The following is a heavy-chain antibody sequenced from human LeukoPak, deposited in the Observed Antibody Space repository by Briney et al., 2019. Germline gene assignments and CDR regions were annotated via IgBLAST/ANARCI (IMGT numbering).Heavy chain of an antibody. CDR1: GGSISSSSYY. CDR3: ARNPLLGYCSSTSCYKFGAFDI. D-gene: IGHD2-2*02. V-gene: IGHV4-39*07. CDR2: IYYSGST. J-gene: IGHJ3*02. Sequence: SETLSLTCTVSGGSISSSSYYWGWIRQPPGKGLERIGSIYYSGSTYYNPSLKSRVTISVDTSRNQFSLKLSSVTAADTAVYYCARNPLLGYCSSTSCYKFGAFDIWGQGTMVTVSS.